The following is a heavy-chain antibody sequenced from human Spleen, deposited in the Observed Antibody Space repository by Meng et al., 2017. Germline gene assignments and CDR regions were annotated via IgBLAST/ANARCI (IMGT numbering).Heavy chain of an antibody. J-gene: IGHJ4*02. CDR3: ARGPTTMAHDFDY. D-gene: IGHD4-11*01. CDR2: INHSGST. CDR1: GGSFSGYY. Sequence: GSLRLSCAVYGGSFSGYYWSWIRQPPGKGLEWIGEINHSGSTNYNTSLESRATISVDTSQNNLSLKLSSVTAADSAVYYCARGPTTMAHDFDYWGQGTLVTVSS. V-gene: IGHV4-34*01.